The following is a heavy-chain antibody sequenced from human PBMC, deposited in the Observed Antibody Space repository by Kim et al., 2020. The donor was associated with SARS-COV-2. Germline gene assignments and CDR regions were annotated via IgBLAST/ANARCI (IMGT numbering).Heavy chain of an antibody. CDR1: GGSISSSSYY. V-gene: IGHV4-39*01. Sequence: SETLSLTCTVSGGSISSSSYYWGWIRQPPGKGLEWIGSIYYSGSTYYNPSLKSRVTISVDTSKNQFSLKLSSVTAADTAVYYCARQKPTSGFDPWGQGTLVTVSS. D-gene: IGHD3-16*01. CDR3: ARQKPTSGFDP. J-gene: IGHJ5*02. CDR2: IYYSGST.